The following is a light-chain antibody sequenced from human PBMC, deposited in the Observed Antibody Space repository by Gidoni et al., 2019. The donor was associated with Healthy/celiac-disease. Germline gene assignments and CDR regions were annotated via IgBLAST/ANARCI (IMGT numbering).Light chain of an antibody. CDR3: QSADSSGTYVV. J-gene: IGLJ2*01. V-gene: IGLV3-25*02. CDR1: ALPKQY. CDR2: KDS. Sequence: SYELTQPPSVSVSPGQTARITCSGAALPKQYAYWYQQKPGQAPVLVIYKDSARPSGTPERFSGSSSGTTVTLTIIGVQAEDEADYYCQSADSSGTYVVFGGGTKLTVL.